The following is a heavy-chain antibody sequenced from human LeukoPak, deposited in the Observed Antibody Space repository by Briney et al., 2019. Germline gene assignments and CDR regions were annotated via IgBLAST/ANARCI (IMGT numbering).Heavy chain of an antibody. CDR2: IYSGGST. Sequence: GGTLRLSCAASGFTVSNNYMSWVRQAPGKGLEWVSVIYSGGSTHYADSVKGRFTISRDNSENTLYLQMNSLRAKDTAVYYCARDRGSDWGQGTLVTVSS. CDR3: ARDRGSD. V-gene: IGHV3-53*01. J-gene: IGHJ4*02. D-gene: IGHD3-10*01. CDR1: GFTVSNNY.